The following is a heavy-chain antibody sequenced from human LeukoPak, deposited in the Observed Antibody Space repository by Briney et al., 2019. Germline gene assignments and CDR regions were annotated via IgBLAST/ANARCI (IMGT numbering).Heavy chain of an antibody. CDR3: ARATGYSSSRSFDH. Sequence: GESLKISFKGSGXSFSNYWIGWVRQMPGKGLEWMGVIYPDDSDTRYSPSFQGQVTISADKSISTAYLQWSSLKASDTAMYYCARATGYSSSRSFDHWGQGTLVTVSS. CDR2: IYPDDSDT. J-gene: IGHJ4*02. D-gene: IGHD6-13*01. V-gene: IGHV5-51*01. CDR1: GXSFSNYW.